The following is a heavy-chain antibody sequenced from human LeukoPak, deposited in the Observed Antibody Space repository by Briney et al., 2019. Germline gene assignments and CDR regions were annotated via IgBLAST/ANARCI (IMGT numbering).Heavy chain of an antibody. D-gene: IGHD5-18*01. J-gene: IGHJ4*02. Sequence: SETLSLTCTVSGYSISSGYYWGWIRQLPGKGLEWIGSIYHSGSTYYNPSLKSRVTISVDTSKNQFSLKLSSVTAADTAVYYCANFGYSYGYDYWGQGTLVTVSS. V-gene: IGHV4-38-2*02. CDR1: GYSISSGYY. CDR2: IYHSGST. CDR3: ANFGYSYGYDY.